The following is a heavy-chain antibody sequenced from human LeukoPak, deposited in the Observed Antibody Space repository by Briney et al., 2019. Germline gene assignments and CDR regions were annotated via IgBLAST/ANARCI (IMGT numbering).Heavy chain of an antibody. D-gene: IGHD6-19*01. CDR1: GFTFSDYY. Sequence: GGSLRLSCAASGFTFSDYYMSWICQAPGKGLEWVSYIGSSGSTIYYADSVKGRFTISRDNAKNSLYLQMNSLRAEDTAVYYCARDLVSSSGYCDYWGQGTLVTVSS. CDR3: ARDLVSSSGYCDY. CDR2: IGSSGSTI. V-gene: IGHV3-11*04. J-gene: IGHJ4*02.